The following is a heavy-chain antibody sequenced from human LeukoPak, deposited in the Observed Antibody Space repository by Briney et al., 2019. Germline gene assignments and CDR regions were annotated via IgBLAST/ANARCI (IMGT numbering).Heavy chain of an antibody. J-gene: IGHJ5*02. CDR1: GYTFTSYG. CDR3: ARVTGVIAVAGHNWFDP. V-gene: IGHV1-18*01. Sequence: ASVKVSCKASGYTFTSYGISWVRRAPGQGREWLGWISAYDRNTYDARKLQGRVSMITDTSTSTAYMELRSLRSDDTAVYYWARVTGVIAVAGHNWFDPWGQGNLVTVSS. CDR2: ISAYDRNT. D-gene: IGHD6-19*01.